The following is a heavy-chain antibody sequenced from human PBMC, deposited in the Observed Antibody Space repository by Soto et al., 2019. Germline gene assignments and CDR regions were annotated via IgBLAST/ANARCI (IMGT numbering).Heavy chain of an antibody. V-gene: IGHV4-30-4*01. D-gene: IGHD3-10*01. Sequence: SETLSLTCTVSGDSHRSGNRYWSWIRQPPGKGLEWIGYIYYSGSTYYSPSLKSRVTISVDTSKNQFSLKLNSAPAADTAVYYCASVGIWPVYGCMDVWGKGTTVTASS. CDR1: GDSHRSGNRY. CDR3: ASVGIWPVYGCMDV. J-gene: IGHJ6*04. CDR2: IYYSGST.